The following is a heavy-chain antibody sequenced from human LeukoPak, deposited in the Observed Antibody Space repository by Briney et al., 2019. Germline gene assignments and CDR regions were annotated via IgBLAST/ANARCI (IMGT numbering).Heavy chain of an antibody. V-gene: IGHV3-48*03. CDR3: ARQAYGSGWF. J-gene: IGHJ4*02. CDR1: GFTFNNYE. D-gene: IGHD6-19*01. Sequence: GGSLRLSCVASGFTFNNYEMSWVRQAPGKGLERVSYISSSGSIRYYSDSVKGRFTISRDNANSSLSLQMDPLRVEDTGFYYCARQAYGSGWFWGQGIMVIVSS. CDR2: ISSSGSIR.